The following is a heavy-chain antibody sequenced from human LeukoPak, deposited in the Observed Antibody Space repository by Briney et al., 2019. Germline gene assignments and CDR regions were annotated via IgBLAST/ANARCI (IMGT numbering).Heavy chain of an antibody. Sequence: SETLSLTCAVSGYSISSGYYWGWIRPPPGKGLEWIGYIYYSGSTNYNPSLKSRVTISVDTSKHQFSLKLSSVTAADTAVYYCAREGIAAGDAFDIWGQGTMVTVSS. V-gene: IGHV4-61*01. CDR3: AREGIAAGDAFDI. CDR2: IYYSGST. D-gene: IGHD6-13*01. J-gene: IGHJ3*02. CDR1: GYSISSGYY.